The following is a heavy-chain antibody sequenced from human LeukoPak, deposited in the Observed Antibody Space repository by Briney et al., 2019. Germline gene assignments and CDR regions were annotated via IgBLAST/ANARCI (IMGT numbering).Heavy chain of an antibody. CDR3: ARGGRYCSGGSCYFIDY. Sequence: SETLSLTCTVSGVSVSSGSYYWSWIRQPPGKGLEWIGYIYYSGSTNYNPSLKSRVTISVDTSKNQFSLKLSSVTAADTAVYYCARGGRYCSGGSCYFIDYWGQGTLVTVAS. J-gene: IGHJ4*02. V-gene: IGHV4-61*01. D-gene: IGHD2-15*01. CDR1: GVSVSSGSYY. CDR2: IYYSGST.